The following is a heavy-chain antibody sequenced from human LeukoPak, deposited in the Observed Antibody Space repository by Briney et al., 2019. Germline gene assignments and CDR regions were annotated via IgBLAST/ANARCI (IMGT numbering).Heavy chain of an antibody. CDR3: ASRYGSGNPFDY. Sequence: SQTLSLTCTVSGGSISSGDYYWSWIRQPPGKGLEWIGYIYYSGSTYYNPSLKSRVTISVDTSKNQFSLKLSSVTAADTAVHYCASRYGSGNPFDYWGQGTLVTVSS. CDR2: IYYSGST. D-gene: IGHD3-10*01. J-gene: IGHJ4*02. CDR1: GGSISSGDYY. V-gene: IGHV4-30-4*01.